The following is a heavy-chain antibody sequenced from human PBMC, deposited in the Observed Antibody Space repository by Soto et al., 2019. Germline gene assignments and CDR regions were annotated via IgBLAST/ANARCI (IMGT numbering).Heavy chain of an antibody. CDR3: ARDRPPYDFWSGPYYYYGMDG. CDR1: GGTFSSYA. J-gene: IGHJ6*02. Sequence: SVKVSCKASGGTFSSYAISWVRQAPGQGLEWMGGIIPIFGTANYAQKFQGRVTITADESTSTAYMELSSLRSEDTAVYYCARDRPPYDFWSGPYYYYGMDGWGQGTTVTVSS. V-gene: IGHV1-69*13. CDR2: IIPIFGTA. D-gene: IGHD3-3*01.